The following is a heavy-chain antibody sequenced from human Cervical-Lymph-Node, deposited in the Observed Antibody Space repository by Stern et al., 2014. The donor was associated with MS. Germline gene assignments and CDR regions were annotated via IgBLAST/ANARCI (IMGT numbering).Heavy chain of an antibody. CDR1: GGTFSSYA. D-gene: IGHD1-20*01. V-gene: IGHV1-69*01. J-gene: IGHJ4*02. CDR3: ASVSGITGNTGVDY. Sequence: VQLVESGAEVKKPGSSVKVSYKASGGTFSSYAISWVRQAPGQGLEWMGGIIPIFGTANYAQKFQGRVTITADESTSTAYMELSSLRSEDTAVYYCASVSGITGNTGVDYWGQGTLVTVSS. CDR2: IIPIFGTA.